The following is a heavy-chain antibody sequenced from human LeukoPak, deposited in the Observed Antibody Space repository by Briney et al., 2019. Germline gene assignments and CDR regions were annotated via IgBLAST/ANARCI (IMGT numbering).Heavy chain of an antibody. Sequence: SQTLSLTCAVSGGYNSSGGYSWSWIRQPPGKGLEWIGYIYHSGSTYYNPSLKSRVTISVDRSKNQFSLKLSSVTAADAAVYYCARESGLRCVDVWGQGTTVTVSS. D-gene: IGHD2-8*01. CDR1: GGYNSSGGYS. V-gene: IGHV4-30-2*01. CDR3: ARESGLRCVDV. CDR2: IYHSGST. J-gene: IGHJ6*02.